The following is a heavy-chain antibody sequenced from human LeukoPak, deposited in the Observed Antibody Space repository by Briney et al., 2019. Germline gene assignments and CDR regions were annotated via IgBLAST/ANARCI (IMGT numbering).Heavy chain of an antibody. V-gene: IGHV1-46*01. D-gene: IGHD2-21*01. CDR1: GYSFTTYF. J-gene: IGHJ4*02. Sequence: ASVKVSCKASGYSFTTYFIHWMRQAPGQGLEWMGRINPSDGGAMYTQKIQGRVTMTRDTSTTTFYMELSSLTSEDAAIYYCARELPSTYYFDYWGQGTLVAVSS. CDR2: INPSDGGA. CDR3: ARELPSTYYFDY.